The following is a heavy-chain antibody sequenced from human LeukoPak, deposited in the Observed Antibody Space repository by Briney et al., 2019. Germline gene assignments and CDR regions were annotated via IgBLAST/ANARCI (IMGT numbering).Heavy chain of an antibody. J-gene: IGHJ4*02. CDR3: ARQDYDFWSGYYEPYYFDY. V-gene: IGHV4-39*01. CDR2: IYYSGTT. CDR1: GGSISSSDYY. Sequence: SETLSLTCTVSGGSISSSDYYWGWIRQPPGKGLEWIASIYYSGTTHYNPSHQSRVTMSVDTSKNQFSLKLSSVTAADTAVYYCARQDYDFWSGYYEPYYFDYWGQGTLVTVSS. D-gene: IGHD3-3*01.